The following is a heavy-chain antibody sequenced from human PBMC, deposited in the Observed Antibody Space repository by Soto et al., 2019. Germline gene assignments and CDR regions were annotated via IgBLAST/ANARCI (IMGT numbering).Heavy chain of an antibody. CDR1: GYTFTSYY. CDR2: INPSGGST. V-gene: IGHV1-46*01. CDR3: ARMTGEYQLLIYFDY. J-gene: IGHJ4*02. D-gene: IGHD2-2*01. Sequence: ASVKVSCKASGYTFTSYYMHWVRQAPGQGLEWMGIINPSGGSTSYAQKFQGRVTMTRDTSTSTVYMELSSLRSEETAVYYCARMTGEYQLLIYFDYWGKGSLVTVSS.